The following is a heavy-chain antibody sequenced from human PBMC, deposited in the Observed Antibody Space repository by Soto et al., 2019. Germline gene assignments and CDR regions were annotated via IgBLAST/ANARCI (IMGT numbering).Heavy chain of an antibody. D-gene: IGHD1-26*01. J-gene: IGHJ4*02. Sequence: SETLSLTCTVSDDTIKSGGSYLSWVRQHPGKGLEWVSFIYNSGATYYNPSLKTRVVASIDKSQNRFSLKVNSVTAADTAVYFCASGLVVVLFGTEGVIHSHFDLWCPGTMVTVSS. V-gene: IGHV4-31*03. CDR3: ASGLVVVLFGTEGVIHSHFDL. CDR2: IYNSGAT. CDR1: DDTIKSGGSY.